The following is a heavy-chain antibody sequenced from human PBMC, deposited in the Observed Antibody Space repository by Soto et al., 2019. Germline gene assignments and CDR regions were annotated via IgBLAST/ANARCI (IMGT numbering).Heavy chain of an antibody. CDR3: ARYVGYSSGWYDY. CDR2: IYYSGST. Sequence: PSETLSLTCTVSGGSISSGDYYWSWIRQPPGKGLEWIGYIYYSGSTYYNPSLESRVTISVDTSKNQFSLKLSSVTAADTAVYYCARYVGYSSGWYDYWGQGPLVPVSS. J-gene: IGHJ4*02. D-gene: IGHD6-19*01. CDR1: GGSISSGDYY. V-gene: IGHV4-30-4*01.